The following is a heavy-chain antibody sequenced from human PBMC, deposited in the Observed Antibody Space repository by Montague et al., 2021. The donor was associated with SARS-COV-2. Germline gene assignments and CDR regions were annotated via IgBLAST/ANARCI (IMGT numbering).Heavy chain of an antibody. CDR1: GGSITNNIDY. Sequence: SETLSLTCTVSGGSITNNIDYWAWIRQPPGQGLEWVGSIYYTGNTYYNPSLKSRVTISVVKSKNHFTLRLSSVTAAETAVYYCARLKRYFDSSGSPSAFDFWGQGTKVTVSS. CDR2: IYYTGNT. J-gene: IGHJ3*01. D-gene: IGHD3-22*01. CDR3: ARLKRYFDSSGSPSAFDF. V-gene: IGHV4-39*02.